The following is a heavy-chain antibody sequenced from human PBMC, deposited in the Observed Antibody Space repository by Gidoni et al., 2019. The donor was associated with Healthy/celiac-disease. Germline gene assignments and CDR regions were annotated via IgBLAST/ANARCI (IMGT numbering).Heavy chain of an antibody. J-gene: IGHJ4*02. CDR3: ARRYSSGWPFDY. CDR1: GGSISSYY. CDR2: IYYSGST. D-gene: IGHD6-19*01. V-gene: IGHV4-59*08. Sequence: QVQLQESGPGLVKPSETLSLTCTVSGGSISSYYWSWIRQPPGKGLEWIGYIYYSGSTNYNPPLKSRVTISVDTSKNQFSLKLSSVTAADTAVYYCARRYSSGWPFDYWGQGTLVTVSS.